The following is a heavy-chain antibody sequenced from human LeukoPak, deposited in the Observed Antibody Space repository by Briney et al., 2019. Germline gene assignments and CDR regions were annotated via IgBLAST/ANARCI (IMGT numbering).Heavy chain of an antibody. D-gene: IGHD3-16*02. J-gene: IGHJ4*02. V-gene: IGHV4-39*07. Sequence: PSETLSLTCTVSGGSISSSSYYWGWIRQPPGKGLEWIGSIYYSGSTYYNPSLKSRVTISVDTSKNQFSLKLSSVTAADTAVYYCARGGMAPYYDYVWGSYRKYYFDYWGQGTLVTVSS. CDR2: IYYSGST. CDR3: ARGGMAPYYDYVWGSYRKYYFDY. CDR1: GGSISSSSYY.